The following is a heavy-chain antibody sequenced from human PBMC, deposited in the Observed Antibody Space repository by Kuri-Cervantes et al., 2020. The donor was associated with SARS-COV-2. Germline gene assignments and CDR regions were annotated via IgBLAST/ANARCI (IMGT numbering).Heavy chain of an antibody. J-gene: IGHJ3*02. Sequence: ASVKVSCKASGYTFTGYYMHWVRQAPGQGLEWMGWINPNSGGTNYAQKFQGRVTMTRDTSISTVYMELSSLRSEDTAVYYCARLSHSSSSIAFDIWGQGTMVTVSS. CDR2: INPNSGGT. V-gene: IGHV1-2*02. CDR1: GYTFTGYY. D-gene: IGHD6-6*01. CDR3: ARLSHSSSSIAFDI.